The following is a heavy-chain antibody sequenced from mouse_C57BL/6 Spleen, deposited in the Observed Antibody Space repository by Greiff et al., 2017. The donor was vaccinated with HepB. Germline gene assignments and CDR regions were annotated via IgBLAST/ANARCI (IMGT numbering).Heavy chain of an antibody. J-gene: IGHJ4*01. Sequence: EVQLQQSGPELVKPGASVKMSCKASGYTFTDYNMHWVKQSHGKSLEWIGYINPNNGGTSYNQKFKGKATLTVNKSSSTAYMERRSLTSEDSAVYYCARGWLLRDAMDYWGQGTSVTVSS. CDR1: GYTFTDYN. CDR2: INPNNGGT. V-gene: IGHV1-22*01. D-gene: IGHD2-3*01. CDR3: ARGWLLRDAMDY.